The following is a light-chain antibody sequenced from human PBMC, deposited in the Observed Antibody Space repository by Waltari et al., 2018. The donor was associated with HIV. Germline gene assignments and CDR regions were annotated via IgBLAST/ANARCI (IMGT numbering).Light chain of an antibody. CDR3: AAWDDSLSGLVV. J-gene: IGLJ2*01. V-gene: IGLV1-44*01. CDR1: SSNIGSNT. Sequence: QSVLTQPPSASGTPGQRVTISCSGSSSNIGSNTVNWYQQLPGTAPRLLIYSNNRRPSGVPDRVSGSKSGTSASLANSGLQSEDEADYYCAAWDDSLSGLVVFGGGTKLTVL. CDR2: SNN.